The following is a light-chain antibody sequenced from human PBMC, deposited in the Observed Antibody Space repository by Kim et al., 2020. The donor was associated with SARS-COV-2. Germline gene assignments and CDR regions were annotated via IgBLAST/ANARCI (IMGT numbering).Light chain of an antibody. V-gene: IGKV3-15*01. CDR1: QSISSN. CDR2: DAS. J-gene: IGKJ1*01. CDR3: QQYGNWPPWT. Sequence: ETVMTQSPATLSVSPGERATLSCRASQSISSNLAWYQQKPGQAPRLLIYDASTGAAGIPARFSGSGSGTEFTLTISSLQSEDFAVYYCQQYGNWPPWTFGQGTKLEIK.